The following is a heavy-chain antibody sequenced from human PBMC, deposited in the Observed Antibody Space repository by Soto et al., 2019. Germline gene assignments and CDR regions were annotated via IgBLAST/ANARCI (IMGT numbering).Heavy chain of an antibody. CDR2: ISKDGNVK. CDR3: TGEVASGY. V-gene: IGHV3-30*03. J-gene: IGHJ4*02. D-gene: IGHD2-8*02. Sequence: GGSLILSCAASGFTFSSYCMHWVRRAPGKGLEWVAVISKDGNVKYYAESVKGRFTISRDNSKNTLYLQMNSLGAEDTAAYYCTGEVASGYWGQGTLVTVSS. CDR1: GFTFSSYC.